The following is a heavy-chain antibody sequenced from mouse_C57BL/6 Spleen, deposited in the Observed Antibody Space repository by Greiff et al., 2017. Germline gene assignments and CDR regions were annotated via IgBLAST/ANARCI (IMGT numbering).Heavy chain of an antibody. CDR3: ARTYYGRSSDY. Sequence: VQLQQSGAELVRPGTSVKVSCKASGYAFTNYLIEWVKQRPGQGLEWIGVINPGSGGTNYNKKFKGKATLTADKSSSTAYMQLSSLTSEDSAVYYCARTYYGRSSDYWGQGTTLTVSS. CDR1: GYAFTNYL. CDR2: INPGSGGT. D-gene: IGHD1-1*01. V-gene: IGHV1-54*01. J-gene: IGHJ2*01.